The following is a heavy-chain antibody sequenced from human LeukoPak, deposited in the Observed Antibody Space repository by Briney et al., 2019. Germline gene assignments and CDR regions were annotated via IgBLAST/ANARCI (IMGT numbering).Heavy chain of an antibody. J-gene: IGHJ4*02. CDR1: GITVSSNY. Sequence: GGSLRLSCAASGITVSSNYMSWVRQAPGKGLEWVSVIYSGGSTYYADSVKGRFTISRDNSNNTVYLQMNSLRAEDTAVYYCTRGEGGHWVPIGYWGQGTLVTVSS. CDR2: IYSGGST. V-gene: IGHV3-66*01. D-gene: IGHD1-1*01. CDR3: TRGEGGHWVPIGY.